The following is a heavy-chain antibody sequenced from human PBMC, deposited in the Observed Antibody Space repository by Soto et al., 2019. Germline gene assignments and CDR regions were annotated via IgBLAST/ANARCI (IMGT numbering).Heavy chain of an antibody. CDR1: GFTFSSYA. J-gene: IGHJ5*02. CDR3: VRGGLYSYGTNWFDP. V-gene: IGHV3-64D*08. D-gene: IGHD5-18*01. Sequence: GGSLRLSCSASGFTFSSYAMHWVRQAPGKGLEYVSAISSNGGSTYYADSVKGRFTISRDNSKNTLYLQMSSLRAEDTALYYCVRGGLYSYGTNWFDPWGQGTLVTVSS. CDR2: ISSNGGST.